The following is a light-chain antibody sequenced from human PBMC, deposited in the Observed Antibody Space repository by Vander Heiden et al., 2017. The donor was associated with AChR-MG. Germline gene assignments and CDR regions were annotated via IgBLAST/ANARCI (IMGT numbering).Light chain of an antibody. CDR2: KDS. CDR1: ALPKQS. Sequence: SSELTQPPSLSVYPGPTAKITCSGDALPKQSASWYQQKPGQAPVVIIYKDSERPSGIPERFSGSRSGTTVTLTISGVQAEDEADDYCQSADTSDAYPVVFGGGTTLTVL. J-gene: IGLJ2*01. CDR3: QSADTSDAYPVV. V-gene: IGLV3-25*03.